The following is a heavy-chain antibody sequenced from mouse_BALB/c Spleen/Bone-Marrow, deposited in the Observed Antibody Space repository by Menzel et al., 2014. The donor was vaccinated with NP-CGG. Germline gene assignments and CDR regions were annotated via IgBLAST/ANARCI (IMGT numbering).Heavy chain of an antibody. V-gene: IGHV5-12-2*01. J-gene: IGHJ3*01. Sequence: DVMLVESGGGLVQPGGPLKLSCAASGFPFSSYTMSWFRQTPEKRLEWVAFITNGGGSTYYPDTLKGRFTISRDDAKNTLYLQMSSLKSEDTAMYYCATLAGTSYWGQGTLVTVSA. D-gene: IGHD4-1*01. CDR1: GFPFSSYT. CDR3: ATLAGTSY. CDR2: ITNGGGST.